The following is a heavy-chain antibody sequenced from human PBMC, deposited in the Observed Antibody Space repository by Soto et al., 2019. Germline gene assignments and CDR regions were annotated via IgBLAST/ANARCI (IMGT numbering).Heavy chain of an antibody. CDR2: INPNSSGT. V-gene: IGHV1-2*04. CDR1: GYTFTGYY. J-gene: IGHJ3*02. Sequence: ASVKVSCKAAGYTFTGYYMNWGRQAPGQGSEWMGWINPNSSGTNHAKTLQGWVTMTRDKYISTAYMELSRPRSDDTAVYYCARVHDAFDIWGQGTMVTVSS. CDR3: ARVHDAFDI.